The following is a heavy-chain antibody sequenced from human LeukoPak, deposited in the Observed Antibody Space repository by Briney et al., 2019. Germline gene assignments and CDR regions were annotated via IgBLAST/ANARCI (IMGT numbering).Heavy chain of an antibody. D-gene: IGHD3-10*01. CDR2: IKSKTGGGTT. V-gene: IGHV3-15*01. J-gene: IGHJ4*02. CDR3: LLVLGR. Sequence: KTGGSLRLSCAASGFTFSNAWMSWVRQAPGKGLEWVGRIKSKTGGGTTDYAAPVKGRFTISRDDSKNTLYLQMNSLKTEDTAVYYRLLVLGRWGQGTLVTVSS. CDR1: GFTFSNAW.